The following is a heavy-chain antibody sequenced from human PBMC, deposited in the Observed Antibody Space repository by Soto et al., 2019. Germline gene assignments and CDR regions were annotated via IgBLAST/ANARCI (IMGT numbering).Heavy chain of an antibody. CDR2: ISWNSGSI. J-gene: IGHJ4*02. CDR1: GFTFDDYA. D-gene: IGHD2-15*01. V-gene: IGHV3-9*01. Sequence: GGSLRLSCAASGFTFDDYAMHWVRQAPGKGLEWVSGISWNSGSIGYADSVKGRFTISRDNAKNSLYLQMNSLRAEDTALYYCAKASSAWSSDLYFDYWGPGSVVTVCS. CDR3: AKASSAWSSDLYFDY.